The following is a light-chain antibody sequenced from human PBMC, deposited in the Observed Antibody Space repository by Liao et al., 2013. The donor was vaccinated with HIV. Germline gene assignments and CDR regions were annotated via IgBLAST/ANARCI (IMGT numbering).Light chain of an antibody. V-gene: IGLV3-1*01. Sequence: SHELTQPPSASVSPGLTARITCSGDRLGEKYVFWFQQKPGQSPVLVIYQDNKRPSGIPERFSGSNSGNTATLTISGTQTMDEADYYCQAWDSSTRYVFGTGTKVTVL. CDR2: QDN. J-gene: IGLJ1*01. CDR3: QAWDSSTRYV. CDR1: RLGEKY.